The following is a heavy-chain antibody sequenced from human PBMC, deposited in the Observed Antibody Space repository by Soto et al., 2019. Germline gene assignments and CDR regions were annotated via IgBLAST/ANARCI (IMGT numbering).Heavy chain of an antibody. Sequence: GGSLRLSCAASGFTFSSYAMSWVRQAPGKGLEWVSAISGSGGSTYYADSVKGRFTISRDNSKNTLYLQMNSLRAEDTAVYYCARKVVGYCSSTSCHRGVFHYYYMDVWGKGTTVTVSS. D-gene: IGHD2-2*03. J-gene: IGHJ6*03. CDR1: GFTFSSYA. CDR3: ARKVVGYCSSTSCHRGVFHYYYMDV. V-gene: IGHV3-23*01. CDR2: ISGSGGST.